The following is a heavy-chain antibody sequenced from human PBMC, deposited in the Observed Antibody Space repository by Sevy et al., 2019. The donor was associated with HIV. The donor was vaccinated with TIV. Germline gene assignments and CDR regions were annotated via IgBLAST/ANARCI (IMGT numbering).Heavy chain of an antibody. D-gene: IGHD2-8*01. CDR3: AKDRSYLRGYWTNGGCYSFDY. V-gene: IGHV3-23*01. J-gene: IGHJ4*02. CDR1: GFIFGSYG. CDR2: ISGSGSST. Sequence: GGSLRLSCSASGFIFGSYGMTWVRQAPGKGLEWVSGISGSGSSTYYADSVKGRFTISRDNSKNTLYLQMNSLRVEDTAIYYCAKDRSYLRGYWTNGGCYSFDYWGQGTLVTVSS.